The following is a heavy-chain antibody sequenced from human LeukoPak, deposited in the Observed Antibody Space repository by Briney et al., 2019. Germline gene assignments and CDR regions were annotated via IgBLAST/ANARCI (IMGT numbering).Heavy chain of an antibody. CDR2: ISGNAGST. Sequence: GGSLRLSCAASGFTFSTYAMSWVRQAPGKGLEWVSTISGNAGSTYYADSVKGRFTISRDNSKNTLYLQMNSLRAEDTAVYYCANDGRLSGSYGDLDYWGQGTLVTVSS. D-gene: IGHD1-26*01. CDR1: GFTFSTYA. V-gene: IGHV3-23*01. J-gene: IGHJ4*02. CDR3: ANDGRLSGSYGDLDY.